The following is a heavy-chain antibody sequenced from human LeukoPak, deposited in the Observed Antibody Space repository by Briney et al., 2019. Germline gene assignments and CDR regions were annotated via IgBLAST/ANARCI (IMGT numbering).Heavy chain of an antibody. Sequence: SETLSLTCAVNGGSFSGYYWSWIRQPPGKGLEWIGEINHSGSTNYNPSLKSRVTISVDTSKNQFSLKLSSVTAADTAVYYCARRKYYYDSSGLFVWGKGTTVTVSS. V-gene: IGHV4-34*01. CDR2: INHSGST. J-gene: IGHJ6*04. CDR1: GGSFSGYY. CDR3: ARRKYYYDSSGLFV. D-gene: IGHD3-22*01.